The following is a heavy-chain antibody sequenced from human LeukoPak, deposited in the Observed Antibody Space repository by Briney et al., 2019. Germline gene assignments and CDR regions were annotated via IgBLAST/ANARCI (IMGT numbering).Heavy chain of an antibody. CDR1: GGSISSYY. CDR2: IYTSGST. Sequence: SETLSLTCTVSGGSISSYYWSWIQQPPGKGLEWIGHIYTSGSTYYNPSLKSRVTISVDTSKNQFSLKLSSVTAADTAVYYCARAPSYRPMIVNTIDYWGQGTLVTVSS. J-gene: IGHJ4*02. CDR3: ARAPSYRPMIVNTIDY. V-gene: IGHV4-4*08. D-gene: IGHD3-22*01.